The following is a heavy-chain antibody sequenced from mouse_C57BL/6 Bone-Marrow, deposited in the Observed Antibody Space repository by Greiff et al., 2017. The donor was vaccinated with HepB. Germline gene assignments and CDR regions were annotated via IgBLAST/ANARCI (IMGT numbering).Heavy chain of an antibody. CDR3: ARYGSSYDFDY. CDR1: GFTFSSYG. CDR2: ISSGGSYT. Sequence: EVHLVESGGDLVKPGGSLKLSCAASGFTFSSYGMSWVRQTPDKRLEWVATISSGGSYTYYPDSVKGRFTISRDNAKNTLYLQMSSLKSEDTAMYYCARYGSSYDFDYWGQGTTLTVSS. V-gene: IGHV5-6*01. J-gene: IGHJ2*01. D-gene: IGHD1-1*01.